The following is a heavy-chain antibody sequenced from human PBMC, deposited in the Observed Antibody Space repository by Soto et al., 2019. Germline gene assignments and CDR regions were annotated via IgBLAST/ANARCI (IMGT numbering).Heavy chain of an antibody. V-gene: IGHV3-30*18. CDR1: GFTFSSYG. CDR3: AKGGIGELSYTPSPE. D-gene: IGHD3-10*01. CDR2: ISYDGSNK. J-gene: IGHJ4*02. Sequence: GGSLRLSCAASGFTFSSYGMHWVRQAPGKGLEWVAVISYDGSNKYYADSVKGRFTISRDNSKNTLYLQMNSLRAEDTAVYYCAKGGIGELSYTPSPEGGQGTLVTVSS.